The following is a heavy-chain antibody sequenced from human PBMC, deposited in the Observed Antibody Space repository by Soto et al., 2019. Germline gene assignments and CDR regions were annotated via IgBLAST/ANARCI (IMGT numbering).Heavy chain of an antibody. V-gene: IGHV3-11*01. Sequence: GGSLRLSCAASGFTFSDYYMSWVRQAPGKGLEWVSYISSSGYTIYYADSVRGRFTISRDNAKNSLYLQMNSLRAEDTAVYYCARDKWSSSWYLDDWFDPWGQGTLVTVSS. CDR2: ISSSGYTI. D-gene: IGHD6-13*01. CDR3: ARDKWSSSWYLDDWFDP. CDR1: GFTFSDYY. J-gene: IGHJ5*02.